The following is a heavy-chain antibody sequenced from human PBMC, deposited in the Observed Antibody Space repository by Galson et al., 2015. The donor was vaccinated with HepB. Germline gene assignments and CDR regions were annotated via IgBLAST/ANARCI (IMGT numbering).Heavy chain of an antibody. CDR3: AKGPYYYDSSLHWFDP. V-gene: IGHV3-30*18. CDR2: ISYDGSNK. J-gene: IGHJ5*02. D-gene: IGHD3-22*01. Sequence: SLRLSCAASGFTFSSYGMHWVRQAPGKGLEWVAVISYDGSNKYYADSVKGRFTISRDNSKNTLYLQMNSLRAEDTAVYYCAKGPYYYDSSLHWFDPWGQGTLVTVSS. CDR1: GFTFSSYG.